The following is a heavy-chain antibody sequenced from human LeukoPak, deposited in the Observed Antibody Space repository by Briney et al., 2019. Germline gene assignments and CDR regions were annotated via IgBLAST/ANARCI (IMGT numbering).Heavy chain of an antibody. Sequence: ASVKVSCKASGYTFSNYGISWVRQAPGQGLEWLGWISAYNGNTHYAQKLQGRVTLTTDTSTSTAYMEVRSLRSDDTAVYYCARSGSYLDYHYYYGMDVWGQGTTVTVSS. CDR2: ISAYNGNT. V-gene: IGHV1-18*01. CDR1: GYTFSNYG. D-gene: IGHD1-26*01. J-gene: IGHJ6*02. CDR3: ARSGSYLDYHYYYGMDV.